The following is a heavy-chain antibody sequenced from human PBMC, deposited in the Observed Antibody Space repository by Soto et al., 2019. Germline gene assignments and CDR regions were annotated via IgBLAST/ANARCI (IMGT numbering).Heavy chain of an antibody. CDR3: ARDHFGELELLKPSYFDY. V-gene: IGHV3-33*01. CDR2: IWYDGSNK. Sequence: GGSLRLSCAASGFTFSSYGMHWVRQAPGKGLEWVAVIWYDGSNKYYADSVKGRFSISRDNSKNTLYLQMNSLRAEDTAVYYCARDHFGELELLKPSYFDYWGQGTLVTVSS. CDR1: GFTFSSYG. D-gene: IGHD1-7*01. J-gene: IGHJ4*02.